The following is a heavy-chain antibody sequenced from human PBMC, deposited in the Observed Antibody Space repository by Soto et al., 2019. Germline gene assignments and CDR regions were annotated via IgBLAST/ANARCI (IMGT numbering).Heavy chain of an antibody. D-gene: IGHD5-12*01. CDR2: IYYSGST. CDR1: GGSLSSGGYY. CDR3: ARWLQFGSYYGMEV. J-gene: IGHJ6*02. V-gene: IGHV4-31*03. Sequence: QVQLQESGPGLVKPSQTLSLTCTVSGGSLSSGGYYWTWIRQHPGKGLEWIGYIYYSGSTSYNPSIKNRVTISVDTSKNQFSLKLSSVTAADTAVYYCARWLQFGSYYGMEVWGQGTTVTVSS.